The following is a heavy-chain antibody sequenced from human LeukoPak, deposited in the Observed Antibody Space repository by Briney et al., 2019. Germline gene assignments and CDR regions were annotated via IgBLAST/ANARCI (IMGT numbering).Heavy chain of an antibody. D-gene: IGHD2-2*01. CDR1: GFTFSSYA. V-gene: IGHV3-23*01. CDR2: MSGSGGST. CDR3: AKARYMVGYCSSTSCFSFDY. Sequence: HTGGSLRLSCAASGFTFSSYAMSWVRQAPGKGLEWVSGMSGSGGSTYYADSVKGRFTISSDNSKNTLYLQMNSLRAEDTAVYYCAKARYMVGYCSSTSCFSFDYWGQGTLVTVSS. J-gene: IGHJ4*02.